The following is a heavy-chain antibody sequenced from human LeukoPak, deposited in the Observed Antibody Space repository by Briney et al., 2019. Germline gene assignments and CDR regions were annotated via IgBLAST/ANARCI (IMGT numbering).Heavy chain of an antibody. V-gene: IGHV4-30-4*08. CDR3: ARGIAVAGTLDY. Sequence: SETLSLTCTVSGGSISSGDYYWSWIRQPPGKGLEWIGYIYYSGSTYYNPSLKSRVTISVDTSKNQFSLKLSSVTAADTAVYYCARGIAVAGTLDYWGPGTLVTVSS. CDR1: GGSISSGDYY. D-gene: IGHD6-19*01. J-gene: IGHJ4*02. CDR2: IYYSGST.